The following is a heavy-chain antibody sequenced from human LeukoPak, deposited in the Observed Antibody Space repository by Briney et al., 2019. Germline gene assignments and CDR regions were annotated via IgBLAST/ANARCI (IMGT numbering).Heavy chain of an antibody. CDR3: ARSGELLTDY. J-gene: IGHJ4*02. CDR1: GGTFSSYA. V-gene: IGHV1-69*05. CDR2: IIPIFGTA. Sequence: ASVKVSCKASGGTFSSYAISWVRQAPGQGLEWMGGIIPIFGTANYAQKFQGRVTITTDESTSTVYMELSSLRSEDTAVYYCARSGELLTDYWGQGTLVTVSS. D-gene: IGHD1-26*01.